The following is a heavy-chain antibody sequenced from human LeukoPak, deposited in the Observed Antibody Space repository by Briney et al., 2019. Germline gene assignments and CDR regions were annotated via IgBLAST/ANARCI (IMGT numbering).Heavy chain of an antibody. CDR3: TRDSYHYDSSGYYATFDI. J-gene: IGHJ3*02. CDR1: GVSISSYY. Sequence: SETLSLTCTVSGVSISSYYWSWVRQPPGKGLEWIGYISYSGSTKYNASLKNRVTISVDTSKNQFSLKLSSVTAADTAVYYCTRDSYHYDSSGYYATFDIWGQGTRVTVSS. CDR2: ISYSGST. V-gene: IGHV4-59*01. D-gene: IGHD3-22*01.